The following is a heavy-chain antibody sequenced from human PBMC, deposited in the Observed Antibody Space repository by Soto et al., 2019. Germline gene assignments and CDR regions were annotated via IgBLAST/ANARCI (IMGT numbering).Heavy chain of an antibody. J-gene: IGHJ4*02. V-gene: IGHV3-7*04. CDR2: VMPDGGVK. CDR3: VRDSNRRSDY. Sequence: EVQLVESRGGLVQPGGSLRLSCAASGFTFSTYWMTWVRQAPGRGLEWVASVMPDGGVKYYVDSVKGRFTISRDNAKSSLNLQXNSLRAEDPAVYYCVRDSNRRSDYWGQVTLLTVS. CDR1: GFTFSTYW.